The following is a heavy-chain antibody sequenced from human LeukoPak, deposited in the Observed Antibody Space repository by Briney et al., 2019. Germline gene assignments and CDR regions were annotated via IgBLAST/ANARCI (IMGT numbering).Heavy chain of an antibody. CDR2: INHSGST. CDR3: ARHGIVGATTYAFDI. V-gene: IGHV4-34*01. J-gene: IGHJ3*02. CDR1: GGSFSGYY. D-gene: IGHD1-26*01. Sequence: SGTLSLTCAVYGGSFSGYYWSWIRQPPGKGLEWIGEINHSGSTNYNPSLKSRVTISVDTSKNQFSLKLSSVTAADTAVYYCARHGIVGATTYAFDIRGQGTMVTVSS.